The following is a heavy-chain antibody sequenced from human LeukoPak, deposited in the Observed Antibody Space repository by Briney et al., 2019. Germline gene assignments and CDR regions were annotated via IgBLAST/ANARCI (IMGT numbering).Heavy chain of an antibody. Sequence: PGGSLRLSCAASGFTFSSYGMHWVRQAPGKGLEWVAFIRYDGSNKYYADSVKGRFTISRDNSKNTLYLQMNSLRAEDTAVYYCARDLSVVEGSFHPIYFDYWGQGTLVTVSS. D-gene: IGHD3-10*01. V-gene: IGHV3-30*02. CDR2: IRYDGSNK. J-gene: IGHJ4*02. CDR1: GFTFSSYG. CDR3: ARDLSVVEGSFHPIYFDY.